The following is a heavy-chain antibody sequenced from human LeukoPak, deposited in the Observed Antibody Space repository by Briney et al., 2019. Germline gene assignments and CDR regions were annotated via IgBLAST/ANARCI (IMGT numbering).Heavy chain of an antibody. D-gene: IGHD1-1*01. V-gene: IGHV3-48*01. J-gene: IGHJ4*02. CDR1: GFTFSSYS. Sequence: GGSLRLSCAASGFTFSSYSMNWVRQAPGKGLEWVPYISSSSSTIYYADSVKGRFTISRDNAKNSLYLQMNSLRAEDTAVYYCARVIEENWNERYFDYWGQGTLVTVSS. CDR2: ISSSSSTI. CDR3: ARVIEENWNERYFDY.